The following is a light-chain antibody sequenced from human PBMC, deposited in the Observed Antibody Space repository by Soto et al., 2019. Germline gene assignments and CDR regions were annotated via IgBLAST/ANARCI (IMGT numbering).Light chain of an antibody. CDR3: QESYSFLWGT. CDR2: GAS. CDR1: QSINTY. Sequence: DIQMTQSPSSLSASVGDRVTITCRTSQSINTYLNWYQQKPGQAPKLLIYGASSLQSGVPLRFSGSGSGTDFTLTITTLQPEDFATYYCQESYSFLWGTCGQGTKVEIK. V-gene: IGKV1-39*01. J-gene: IGKJ1*01.